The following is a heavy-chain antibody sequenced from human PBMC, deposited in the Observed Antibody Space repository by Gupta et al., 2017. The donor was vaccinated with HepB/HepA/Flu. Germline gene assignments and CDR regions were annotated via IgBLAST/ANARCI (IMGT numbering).Heavy chain of an antibody. D-gene: IGHD2-15*01. CDR2: ISGSGDST. V-gene: IGHV3-23*01. J-gene: IGHJ4*02. CDR1: GFTFSSYA. CDR3: AKKGYCSGGICYAFDN. Sequence: EVQLLESGGGLVQPGGYLRLSCAASGFTFSSYAMSWVRQAPGKGLGWVSAISGSGDSTYYADSVKGRFTISRDNSVNTLYLQMNSQRAEDTAVYYCAKKGYCSGGICYAFDNWGQGTLVTVSS.